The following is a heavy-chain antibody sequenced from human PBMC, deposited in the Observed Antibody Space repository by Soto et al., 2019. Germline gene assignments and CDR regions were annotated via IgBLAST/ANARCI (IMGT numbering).Heavy chain of an antibody. V-gene: IGHV3-9*01. D-gene: IGHD6-19*01. CDR3: AKDFRTYSSAPFDP. Sequence: GGSLRLSCAASGFTFDDYAMHWVRQAPGKGLEWVSGISWNSGSIGYADSGKGRFTISRDNAKNSLYLQMNSLRAEDTALYYCAKDFRTYSSAPFDPWGQGTLVTVSS. CDR2: ISWNSGSI. CDR1: GFTFDDYA. J-gene: IGHJ5*02.